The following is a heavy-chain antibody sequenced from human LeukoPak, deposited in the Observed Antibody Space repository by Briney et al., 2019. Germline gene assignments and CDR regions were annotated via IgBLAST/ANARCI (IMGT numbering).Heavy chain of an antibody. J-gene: IGHJ3*02. Sequence: PGGSLRLSCAASGFTFSTCAMSWVRQAPGKGLEWVSGISGSGGSTYSAGSVKGRFTISRDNSKNTLYLQMNSLRADDTAVYYCARQYSGSSGKNAFDIWGQGTMVTVSS. CDR1: GFTFSTCA. V-gene: IGHV3-23*01. D-gene: IGHD6-6*01. CDR2: ISGSGGST. CDR3: ARQYSGSSGKNAFDI.